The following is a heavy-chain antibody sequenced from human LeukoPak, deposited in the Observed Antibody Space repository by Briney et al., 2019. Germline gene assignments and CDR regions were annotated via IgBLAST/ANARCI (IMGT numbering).Heavy chain of an antibody. Sequence: SETLSLTCTVSGGSINSYYWSWIRQPPGKGLEWIGYIYYSGSTNYNPSLESRVTMSVDTSKNQFSLKLSSVTAADTAVYYCARHAGSSWSTYYFDYWGQGALVTVSS. J-gene: IGHJ4*02. D-gene: IGHD6-13*01. CDR2: IYYSGST. CDR3: ARHAGSSWSTYYFDY. CDR1: GGSINSYY. V-gene: IGHV4-59*08.